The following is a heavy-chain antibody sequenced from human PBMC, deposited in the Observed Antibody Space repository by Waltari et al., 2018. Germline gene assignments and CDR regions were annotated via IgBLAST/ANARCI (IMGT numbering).Heavy chain of an antibody. CDR3: ARMGAGRAPDY. CDR2: IKPDASGV. Sequence: EVQLVDSGGGLVQPGGSLRLSCAASGFPFSSYWMTWFGQTPGKGLEWVATIKPDASGVFDVDSVKSRFSVSRDNAKNSLYLQMDSLRAEDTAIFYCARMGAGRAPDYWGQGTLVTVSS. V-gene: IGHV3-7*03. CDR1: GFPFSSYW. J-gene: IGHJ4*02. D-gene: IGHD3-16*01.